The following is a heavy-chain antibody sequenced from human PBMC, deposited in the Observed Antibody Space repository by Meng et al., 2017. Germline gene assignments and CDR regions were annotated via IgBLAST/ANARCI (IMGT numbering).Heavy chain of an antibody. D-gene: IGHD6-19*01. CDR2: INPHGGGT. V-gene: IGHV1-2*02. Sequence: LPVRCWAEVKKPRASVNVPFKAAGYTFTGYTLHWVGQAPGQGLEWMGWINPHGGGTYFAQDFQGRVTLTSDTSISTAYMELSRLRSYDTAMYYCARRVAVAGNTSRVRWFDPWGQGTLVTVSS. J-gene: IGHJ5*02. CDR3: ARRVAVAGNTSRVRWFDP. CDR1: GYTFTGYT.